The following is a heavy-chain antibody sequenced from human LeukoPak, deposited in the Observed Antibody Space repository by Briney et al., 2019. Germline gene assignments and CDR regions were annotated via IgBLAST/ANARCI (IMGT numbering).Heavy chain of an antibody. V-gene: IGHV1-2*02. CDR2: INPNSGGT. D-gene: IGHD2-2*01. Sequence: GASVKVSCTASRYTFTGYYMHWVRQAPGQGLGWMGWINPNSGGTNYAQKFQGRVTMTRNTSISTAYMELSRLRSDDTAVYYCARDHCSSTSCRSPYYYYYGMDVWGQGTTVTVSS. CDR3: ARDHCSSTSCRSPYYYYYGMDV. CDR1: RYTFTGYY. J-gene: IGHJ6*02.